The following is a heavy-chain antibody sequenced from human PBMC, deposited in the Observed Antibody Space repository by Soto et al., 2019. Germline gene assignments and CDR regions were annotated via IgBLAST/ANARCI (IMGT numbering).Heavy chain of an antibody. Sequence: SETLSLTCTVSGGSISSGGYYWSWIRQHPGKGLEWIGYIYYSGSTYYNPSLKSRVTISVDTSKNQFSLKLSSVTAADTAVYYCARGRLERRITIFGVVMKQYNWFDPWGQGTLVTVSS. CDR2: IYYSGST. CDR3: ARGRLERRITIFGVVMKQYNWFDP. J-gene: IGHJ5*02. D-gene: IGHD3-3*01. CDR1: GGSISSGGYY. V-gene: IGHV4-31*03.